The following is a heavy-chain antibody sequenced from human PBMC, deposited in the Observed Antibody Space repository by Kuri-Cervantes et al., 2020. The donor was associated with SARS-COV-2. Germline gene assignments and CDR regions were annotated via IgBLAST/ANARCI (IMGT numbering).Heavy chain of an antibody. V-gene: IGHV3-21*01. J-gene: IGHJ6*03. CDR2: ISSTSSYI. Sequence: GESLKISCAASGFTFSSYSMNWVRQAPGKGLEWVSSISSTSSYIYYADSVKGRFTISRGNAKNSLYLQMNSLRAKDTAVYYCARDCSSPYKYYYYYYMDVWGKGTTVTVSS. D-gene: IGHD6-13*01. CDR3: ARDCSSPYKYYYYYYMDV. CDR1: GFTFSSYS.